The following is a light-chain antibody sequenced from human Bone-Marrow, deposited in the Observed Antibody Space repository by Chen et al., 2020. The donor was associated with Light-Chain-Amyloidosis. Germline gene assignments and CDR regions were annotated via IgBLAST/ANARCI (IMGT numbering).Light chain of an antibody. V-gene: IGLV1-40*01. CDR2: TNN. Sequence: QSVLTQPPSVSGAPGQRLTISCPGSTYNIGACFDVHWYQQRPGTVPKLLIYTNNTRPSWVPDQFSGYKSGTSASLAITGLQAEDEAEYYCQSYGSSLSGVVFGGGTKLTVL. CDR1: TYNIGACFD. CDR3: QSYGSSLSGVV. J-gene: IGLJ3*02.